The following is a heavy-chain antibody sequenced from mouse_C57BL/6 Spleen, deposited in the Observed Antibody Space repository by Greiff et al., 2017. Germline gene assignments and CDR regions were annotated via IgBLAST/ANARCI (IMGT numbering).Heavy chain of an antibody. D-gene: IGHD1-2*01. CDR3: ARYFFLTANAMDD. CDR1: GYTFTSYW. J-gene: IGHJ4*01. CDR2: IDPSDSYT. Sequence: QVQLQQPGAELVMPGASVKLSCKASGYTFTSYWMHWVKQRPGQGLEWIGEIDPSDSYTNYNQKFKGKSTLTVDKSSSTAYMQLSSLTSEDSAVYYCARYFFLTANAMDDWGQGTSVTVSS. V-gene: IGHV1-69*01.